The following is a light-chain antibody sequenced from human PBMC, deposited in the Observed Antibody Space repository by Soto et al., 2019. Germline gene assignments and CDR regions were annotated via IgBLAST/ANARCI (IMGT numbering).Light chain of an antibody. CDR1: QSISSW. CDR2: DAS. CDR3: QQYNSYWT. Sequence: QMTQSPSTLSASVGDRVTITCRASQSISSWLAWYQQKPGKAPKLLIYDASSLESGVPSRFSGSGSGTEFTLTISSLQPDDFATYYCQQYNSYWTFGQGTKVDIK. J-gene: IGKJ1*01. V-gene: IGKV1-5*01.